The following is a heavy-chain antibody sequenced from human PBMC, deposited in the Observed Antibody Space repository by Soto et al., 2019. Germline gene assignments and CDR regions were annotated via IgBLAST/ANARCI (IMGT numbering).Heavy chain of an antibody. CDR1: GGTLSSYS. D-gene: IGHD3-10*01. Sequence: SVKVSCKASGGTLSSYSISWVRQAPGQGLEWMGGIIPIFGTANYAQKFQGRVTITADESTSTAYMELSSLRSEDTAVYYCARVIRTLWFGENYYFDYWGQGTLVTVSS. V-gene: IGHV1-69*13. J-gene: IGHJ4*02. CDR3: ARVIRTLWFGENYYFDY. CDR2: IIPIFGTA.